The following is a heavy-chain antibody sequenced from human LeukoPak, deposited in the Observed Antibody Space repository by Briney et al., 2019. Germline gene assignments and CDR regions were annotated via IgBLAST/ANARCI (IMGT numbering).Heavy chain of an antibody. Sequence: GGSLRLSCAASGFTFSSYSMNWVRQAPGKGLEWVSYISSSSTIYYADSVKGRFTISRDNAKNSLYLQMNSLRAEDTAVYYCARDSTYYDYVWGSYRDHQHFDYWGQGTLVTVSS. D-gene: IGHD3-16*02. CDR3: ARDSTYYDYVWGSYRDHQHFDY. V-gene: IGHV3-48*01. CDR1: GFTFSSYS. CDR2: ISSSSTI. J-gene: IGHJ4*02.